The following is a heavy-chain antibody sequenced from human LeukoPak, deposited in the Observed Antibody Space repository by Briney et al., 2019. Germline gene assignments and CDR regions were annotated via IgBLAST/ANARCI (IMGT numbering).Heavy chain of an antibody. J-gene: IGHJ4*02. D-gene: IGHD1/OR15-1a*01. Sequence: PSETLSLTCTVSGGSISNYYWTWIRHPPGKGLEWIGYIYYSGSTNYNPSLRSRVTISVDTSKNQLSLKVSSVTAADTAVYYCARAGRNWDNGYQFDYWGQGILVTVSS. V-gene: IGHV4-59*12. CDR2: IYYSGST. CDR3: ARAGRNWDNGYQFDY. CDR1: GGSISNYY.